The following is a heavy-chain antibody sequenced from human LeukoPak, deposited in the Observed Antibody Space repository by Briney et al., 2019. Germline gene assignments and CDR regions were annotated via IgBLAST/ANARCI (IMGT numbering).Heavy chain of an antibody. CDR2: ISSSSSYI. CDR1: GFTFSSYS. V-gene: IGHV3-21*01. Sequence: GGSLRLSCAASGFTFSSYSMNWVRQAPGKGLEWVSSISSSSSYIYYADSVKGRFTISRDNAKNSLYLQMNSLRAEDTAVYYCARDSNSGWYVPYAFDIWGQGTMVTVSS. D-gene: IGHD6-19*01. J-gene: IGHJ3*02. CDR3: ARDSNSGWYVPYAFDI.